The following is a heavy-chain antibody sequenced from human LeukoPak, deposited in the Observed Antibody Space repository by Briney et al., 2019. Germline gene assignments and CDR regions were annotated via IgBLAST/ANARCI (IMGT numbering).Heavy chain of an antibody. Sequence: GGSLRLSCEASGSTFSTYSMNWVRQAPGKGLEWVSYITNSGNSITYADSVKGRFSISRDNAKNSLFLLMSSLRDEDTAVYYCARDLHYAFDIWGQGTMVTVSS. J-gene: IGHJ3*02. V-gene: IGHV3-48*02. CDR2: ITNSGNSI. CDR1: GSTFSTYS. CDR3: ARDLHYAFDI.